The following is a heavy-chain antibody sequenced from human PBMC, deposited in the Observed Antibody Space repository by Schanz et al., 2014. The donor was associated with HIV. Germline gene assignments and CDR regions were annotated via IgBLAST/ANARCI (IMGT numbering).Heavy chain of an antibody. CDR1: RFTLSDYH. V-gene: IGHV3-11*01. CDR2: ISSSGSTV. J-gene: IGHJ6*02. CDR3: ASTEFPYSSSSDYYYGMDV. Sequence: QVQLVESGGGLVKPGGSLRLSCAASRFTLSDYHMNWIRQAPGKGLEWVSYISSSGSTVYSADSVKGRFTISRDNAKNSLYLQMNSLRAEDTAVYYCASTEFPYSSSSDYYYGMDVWGQGTTVTVSS. D-gene: IGHD6-6*01.